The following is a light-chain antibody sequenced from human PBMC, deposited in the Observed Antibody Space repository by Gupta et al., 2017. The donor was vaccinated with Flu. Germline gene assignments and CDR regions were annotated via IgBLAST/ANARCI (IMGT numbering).Light chain of an antibody. Sequence: QSALSQPASVSGSPGQTVTISCTGTGSDIGRYNLVSWYQQYPGKAPKLLIHEVNKRPSWVSNRFSGSKPGDTASLTISDLQSDDEAHYYCCSYAVIRDRQLFGGGTKLTVL. CDR3: CSYAVIRDRQL. V-gene: IGLV2-23*02. CDR1: GSDIGRYNL. CDR2: EVN. J-gene: IGLJ2*01.